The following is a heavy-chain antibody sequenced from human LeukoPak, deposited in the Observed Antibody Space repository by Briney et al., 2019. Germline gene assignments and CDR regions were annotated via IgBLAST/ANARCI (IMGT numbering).Heavy chain of an antibody. Sequence: SETLSLTCTVSGGSIGTYSWNWIRQPPGKGLEWIGYIYYSGTTNYNPSLKSRVTISVDTSKNQFSLKLSSVTAADTAVYYCARGLTNPQQLVRGNWFDPWGQGTLVTVSS. CDR3: ARGLTNPQQLVRGNWFDP. CDR2: IYYSGTT. CDR1: GGSIGTYS. J-gene: IGHJ5*02. V-gene: IGHV4-59*12. D-gene: IGHD6-13*01.